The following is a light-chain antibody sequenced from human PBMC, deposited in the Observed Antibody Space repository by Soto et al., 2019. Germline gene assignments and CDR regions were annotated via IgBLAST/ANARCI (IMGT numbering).Light chain of an antibody. CDR2: QDT. V-gene: IGLV3-1*01. CDR1: KLQYKY. CDR3: QAWDSSTVI. J-gene: IGLJ2*01. Sequence: SYELTQTPSVSVSPGQTASITCSGDKLQYKYVSWYEQKPGQSPVLVIYQDTKRTSGIPERFSGSNSVNTATLTISGTQVMDEADYYCQAWDSSTVIFGGGTKLTVL.